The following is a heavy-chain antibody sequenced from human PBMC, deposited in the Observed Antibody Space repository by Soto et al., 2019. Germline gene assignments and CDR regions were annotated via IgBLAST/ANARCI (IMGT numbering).Heavy chain of an antibody. CDR3: ARGFYFDY. V-gene: IGHV3-7*01. Sequence: EVQLVESGGGLVQPGGSLRLSCAASGFTFSSYWISWVRQAPGKGLEWVANIKQDGSEKYYVDSVKGRFTISRDNAKNSLYLQMNSLRAEDTAVYYCARGFYFDYWGQGTLVTVSS. CDR1: GFTFSSYW. J-gene: IGHJ4*02. CDR2: IKQDGSEK.